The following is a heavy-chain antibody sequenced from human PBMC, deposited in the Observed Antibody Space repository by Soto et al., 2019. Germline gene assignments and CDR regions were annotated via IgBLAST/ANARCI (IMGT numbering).Heavy chain of an antibody. CDR2: INPSGGST. V-gene: IGHV1-46*03. CDR3: ARWFPYYYDSSGYYQVLDY. J-gene: IGHJ4*02. CDR1: GYTFTSYY. D-gene: IGHD3-22*01. Sequence: GASVKVSCKASGYTFTSYYMHWVRQAPGQGLEWMGIINPSGGSTSYAQKFQGRVTMTRDTSTSTVYMELSSLRSEDTAVYYCARWFPYYYDSSGYYQVLDYWGQGTLVTVSS.